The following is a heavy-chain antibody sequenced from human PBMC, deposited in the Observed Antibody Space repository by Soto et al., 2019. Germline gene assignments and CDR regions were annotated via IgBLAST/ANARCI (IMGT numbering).Heavy chain of an antibody. CDR3: AHRRREGSNWYTFDY. V-gene: IGHV2-5*02. CDR1: GFSLSTSGVG. Sequence: QITLKESGPTLVKPTQTLTLTCTFSGFSLSTSGVGVGWIRQPPGKALECLALIYWDDDKLYSPSLKSRLTITKDTSKNQMVLTMTNMDPVDTATYYCAHRRREGSNWYTFDYWGQGTLVTVSS. CDR2: IYWDDDK. J-gene: IGHJ4*02. D-gene: IGHD6-13*01.